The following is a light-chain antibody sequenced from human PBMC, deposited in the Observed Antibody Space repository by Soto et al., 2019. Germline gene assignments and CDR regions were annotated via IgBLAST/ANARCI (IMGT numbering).Light chain of an antibody. V-gene: IGLV2-23*01. CDR2: EDT. CDR1: SSDVGSNNR. CDR3: SSYAGGNSHVV. J-gene: IGLJ2*01. Sequence: QSALTQPASVSGSPGQSITISCTGTSSDVGSNNRVSWYQQHPGTAPKLTIYEDTKRPSGVSDRFSGSKSANTASLTIFGLQAEDEAEYYCSSYAGGNSHVVFGGGTKLTVL.